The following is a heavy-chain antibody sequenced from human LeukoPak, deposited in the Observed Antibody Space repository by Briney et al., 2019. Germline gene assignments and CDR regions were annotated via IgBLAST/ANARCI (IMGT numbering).Heavy chain of an antibody. CDR2: IYHSGST. CDR1: GASISGYL. D-gene: IGHD3-22*01. CDR3: ARESMYYYDSSGPDY. Sequence: SETLSLTCTVSGASISGYLWTWIRQPPGKGLEWIGSIYHSGSTNYNPSLKSRVTISVDTSKNQFSLKLSSVTAADTAVYYCARESMYYYDSSGPDYWGQGTLVTVSS. V-gene: IGHV4-59*12. J-gene: IGHJ4*02.